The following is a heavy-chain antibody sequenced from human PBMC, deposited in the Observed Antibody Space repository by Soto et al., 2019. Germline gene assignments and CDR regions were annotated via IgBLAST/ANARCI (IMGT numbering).Heavy chain of an antibody. V-gene: IGHV2-5*01. D-gene: IGHD3-22*01. CDR1: GFSLSTSGVG. CDR2: IYWNDDK. Sequence: QITLKESGPTLVKPTQTLTLTCTFSGFSLSTSGVGVGWIRQPPGKALEWLALIYWNDDKRYSPSLESRLTITKDTSKNQVVFTVTDMDPVDTATYYCAHTLTYYPDGSGYCYRYWGQGTLVTVSS. CDR3: AHTLTYYPDGSGYCYRY. J-gene: IGHJ4*02.